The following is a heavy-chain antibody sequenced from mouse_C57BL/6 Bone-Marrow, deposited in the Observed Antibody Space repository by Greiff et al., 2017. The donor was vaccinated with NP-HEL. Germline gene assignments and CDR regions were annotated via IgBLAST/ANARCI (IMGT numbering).Heavy chain of an antibody. V-gene: IGHV1-54*01. CDR3: ARSIYDGYSWFAY. J-gene: IGHJ3*01. CDR2: INPGSGGT. D-gene: IGHD2-3*01. Sequence: QVQLQQSGAELVRPGTSVKVSCKASGYAFTNYLIEWVKQRPGQGLEWIGVINPGSGGTNYNEKFKGKATLTADKSSSTAYMQLSSLTSEDSAVYFCARSIYDGYSWFAYWGQGTLVTVSA. CDR1: GYAFTNYL.